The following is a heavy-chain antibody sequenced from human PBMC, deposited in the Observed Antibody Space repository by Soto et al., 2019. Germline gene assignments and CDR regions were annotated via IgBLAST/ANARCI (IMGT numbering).Heavy chain of an antibody. CDR3: ARSLLRGFFFLAVVGLFDF. CDR2: INQSGNA. CDR1: GGSFRGYY. V-gene: IGHV4-34*01. J-gene: IGHJ4*02. D-gene: IGHD3-3*01. Sequence: FETHSLTYAVDGGSFRGYYWSWISQKPGKGLEWIGEINQSGNANYNPSLKSRVTISVDTSKNQFSLKLSSVTAADTAVYYCARSLLRGFFFLAVVGLFDFWGKGALVPV.